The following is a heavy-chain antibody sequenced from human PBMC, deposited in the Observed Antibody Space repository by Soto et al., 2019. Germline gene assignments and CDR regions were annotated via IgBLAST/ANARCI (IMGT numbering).Heavy chain of an antibody. CDR1: GGSITSYY. CDR3: ARENILAAAAGKRDFDY. J-gene: IGHJ4*02. D-gene: IGHD6-13*01. Sequence: ASETLSLTCTVSGGSITSYYWSWIRRPAGKGLDWIGRISSSGSTNYNPSLNSRVTMSVDTSKNQFSLNLSSVTAADTAKYYCARENILAAAAGKRDFDYWGQGTLVTVPQ. V-gene: IGHV4-4*07. CDR2: ISSSGST.